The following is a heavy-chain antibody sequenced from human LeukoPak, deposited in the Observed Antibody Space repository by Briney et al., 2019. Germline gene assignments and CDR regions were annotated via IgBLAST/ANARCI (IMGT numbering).Heavy chain of an antibody. CDR1: GGTFSSYA. CDR2: ISAYNGNT. V-gene: IGHV1-18*01. CDR3: ARDSYYDSSAIDY. J-gene: IGHJ4*02. Sequence: ASVKVSCKASGGTFSSYAISWVRQAPGQGLEWMGWISAYNGNTNYAQKLQGRVTMTTDTSTSTAYMELRSLRSDDTAVYYCARDSYYDSSAIDYWGQGTLVTVSS. D-gene: IGHD3-22*01.